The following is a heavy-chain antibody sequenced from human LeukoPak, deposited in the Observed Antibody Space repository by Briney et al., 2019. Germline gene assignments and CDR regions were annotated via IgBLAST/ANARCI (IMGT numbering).Heavy chain of an antibody. Sequence: SETLSLTCTVSGGSISSSSYYWGWIRQSPGKGLEWIASIYSSGNTHSNPSLKSRVSISVDTSKNQVSLKLFSVTASDAAIYYCARHLSGTTMSHYFDFWGQGTLVTVSS. CDR3: ARHLSGTTMSHYFDF. J-gene: IGHJ4*02. D-gene: IGHD1-1*01. CDR2: IYSSGNT. CDR1: GGSISSSSYY. V-gene: IGHV4-39*01.